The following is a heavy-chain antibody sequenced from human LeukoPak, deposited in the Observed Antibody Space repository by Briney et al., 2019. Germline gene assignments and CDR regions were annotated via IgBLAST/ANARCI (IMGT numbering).Heavy chain of an antibody. CDR2: ISGSGGST. D-gene: IGHD1-7*01. Sequence: GGSLRLSCAVSGFTFSSYAMSWVRQAPGKGLEWVSAISGSGGSTYYADSVKGRFTISRDNSKNTLYLQMNSLRAEDTAVYYCAKRRGLELLYYYYMDVWGKGTTVTVSS. J-gene: IGHJ6*03. CDR3: AKRRGLELLYYYYMDV. CDR1: GFTFSSYA. V-gene: IGHV3-23*01.